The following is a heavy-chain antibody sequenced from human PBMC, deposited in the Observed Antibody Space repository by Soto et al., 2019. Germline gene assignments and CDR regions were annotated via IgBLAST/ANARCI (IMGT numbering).Heavy chain of an antibody. D-gene: IGHD3-16*01. CDR2: ISYDGSNK. CDR1: GFTFSSYG. CDR3: AKDRSVGGSYFDY. V-gene: IGHV3-30*18. Sequence: PGGSLRLSCAASGFTFSSYGMHWVRQAPGKGLEWVAVISYDGSNKYYADSVKGRFTISRDNSKNTLYLQMNSLRDEDTAIYYCAKDRSVGGSYFDYWGQRTLVTVSS. J-gene: IGHJ4*02.